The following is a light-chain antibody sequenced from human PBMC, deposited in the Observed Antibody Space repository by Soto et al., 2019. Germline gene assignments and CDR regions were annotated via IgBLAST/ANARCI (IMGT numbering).Light chain of an antibody. CDR1: SSDVGGYNY. V-gene: IGLV2-8*01. CDR3: SSYAGSSNV. CDR2: EVN. Sequence: QSALTQPPAASGSPGKSVAISCTGTSSDVGGYNYVSWYQQHPGKAPKLMIYEVNKRPSGVPDRFSGSKSGNTASLTVSGLHDEDEADYYRSSYAGSSNVFRNGTKVTVL. J-gene: IGLJ1*01.